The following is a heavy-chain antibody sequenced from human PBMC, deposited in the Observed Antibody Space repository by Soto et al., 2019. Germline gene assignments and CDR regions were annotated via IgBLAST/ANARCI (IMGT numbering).Heavy chain of an antibody. Sequence: GGPRILPCSASGVTVRGNYLSLVRTVPGKGLEWVSVIYSGGSTYYADSVKGRFTISRHNSKNTLYLQMNSLRAEDTAVYYCARDRITNRCDAFDIWGQGTMVTVS. CDR3: ARDRITNRCDAFDI. CDR2: IYSGGST. V-gene: IGHV3-53*04. J-gene: IGHJ3*02. CDR1: GVTVRGNY. D-gene: IGHD1-20*01.